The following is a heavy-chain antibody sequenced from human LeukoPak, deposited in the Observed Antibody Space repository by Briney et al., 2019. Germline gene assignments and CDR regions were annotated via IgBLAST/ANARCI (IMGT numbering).Heavy chain of an antibody. J-gene: IGHJ4*02. CDR2: IKSKTDGGTT. V-gene: IGHV3-15*01. D-gene: IGHD3-9*01. CDR3: TTQYYDILTGYPGDY. CDR1: GFTVSSNY. Sequence: GSLRLSCAASGFTVSSNYMSWVRQAPGKGLEWVGRIKSKTDGGTTDYAAPVKGRFTISRDDSKNTLYLQMNSLKTEDTAVYYCTTQYYDILTGYPGDYWGQGTLVTVSS.